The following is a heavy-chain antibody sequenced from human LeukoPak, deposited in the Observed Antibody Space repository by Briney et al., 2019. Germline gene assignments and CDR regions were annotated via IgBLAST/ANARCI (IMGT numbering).Heavy chain of an antibody. Sequence: GASVKVSCKASGGTFSSYAISWVRQAPGQGLEWMGGIIPIFGTANYAQKFQGRVTITADKSTSTAYMELRSLRSDDTAVYYCARDNYRYGSGSYTYYFDYWGQGTLVTVSS. J-gene: IGHJ4*02. D-gene: IGHD3-10*01. CDR1: GGTFSSYA. CDR3: ARDNYRYGSGSYTYYFDY. CDR2: IIPIFGTA. V-gene: IGHV1-69*06.